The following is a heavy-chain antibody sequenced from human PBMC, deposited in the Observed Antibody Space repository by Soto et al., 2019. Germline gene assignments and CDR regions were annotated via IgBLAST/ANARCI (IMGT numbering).Heavy chain of an antibody. D-gene: IGHD4-17*01. J-gene: IGHJ6*02. V-gene: IGHV1-46*01. CDR3: AREGPYGDYERKSIEPIYYYYGMDV. CDR2: INPSGGST. CDR1: GYTFTSYY. Sequence: ASVKVSCKASGYTFTSYYMHWVRQAPGQGLEWMGIINPSGGSTSYAQKFQGRATMTRDTSTSTVYMELSSLRSEDTAVYYCAREGPYGDYERKSIEPIYYYYGMDVWGQGTTVTVSS.